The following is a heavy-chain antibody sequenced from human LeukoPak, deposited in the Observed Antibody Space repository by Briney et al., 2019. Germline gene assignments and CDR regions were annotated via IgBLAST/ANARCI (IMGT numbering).Heavy chain of an antibody. CDR3: AKDYGSGSGTFDAFDI. V-gene: IGHV3-9*03. J-gene: IGHJ3*02. Sequence: PGRSLRLSCAASGFTFDDYAMHWVRQAPGKGLEWVSGISWNSGSIGYADSVKGRFTISRDNAKNSLYLQMNSLRAEDMALYYCAKDYGSGSGTFDAFDIWGQGTMVTVSP. CDR2: ISWNSGSI. D-gene: IGHD1-26*01. CDR1: GFTFDDYA.